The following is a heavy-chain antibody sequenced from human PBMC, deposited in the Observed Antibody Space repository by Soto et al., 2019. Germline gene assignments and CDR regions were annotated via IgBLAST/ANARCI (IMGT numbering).Heavy chain of an antibody. CDR2: IYSGGST. CDR1: GFFVSSNY. CDR3: ARGAASDY. Sequence: PVGSLRLSCAASGFFVSSNYMSWVRQAPGKGLEWVSVIYSGGSTYYADSVKGRLIVSRDNSKNTVYLQMKSLRAEDTAVYYCARGAASDYWGQGTLVTVSS. J-gene: IGHJ4*02. V-gene: IGHV3-53*01. D-gene: IGHD6-13*01.